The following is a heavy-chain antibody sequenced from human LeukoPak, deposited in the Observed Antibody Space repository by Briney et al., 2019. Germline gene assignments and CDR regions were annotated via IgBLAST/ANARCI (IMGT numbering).Heavy chain of an antibody. CDR1: GITFSNYW. J-gene: IGHJ4*02. V-gene: IGHV3-7*01. D-gene: IGHD3-10*01. CDR2: IKQDGSEK. CDR3: AREISRGY. Sequence: GGSLRLSCAASGITFSNYWMNWVRQAPGKGLEWVANIKQDGSEKYYVDSVKGRFTISRDNAKNSQYLQMNGLRAEDTAVYYCAREISRGYWGQGTLVTVSS.